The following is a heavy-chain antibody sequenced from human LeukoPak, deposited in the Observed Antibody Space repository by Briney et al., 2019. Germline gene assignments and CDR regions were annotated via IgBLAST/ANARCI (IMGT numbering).Heavy chain of an antibody. Sequence: SETLSLTCTVSGGSISSYYWSWIRQPPGKGLEWIGYIYYSGSTNYNPSLKSRVTISVDTSKNQFSLKLSSVTAADTAVYYCARAAYYYDSSGYYSAAFDIWGQGTMATVSS. CDR3: ARAAYYYDSSGYYSAAFDI. CDR2: IYYSGST. D-gene: IGHD3-22*01. J-gene: IGHJ3*02. CDR1: GGSISSYY. V-gene: IGHV4-59*01.